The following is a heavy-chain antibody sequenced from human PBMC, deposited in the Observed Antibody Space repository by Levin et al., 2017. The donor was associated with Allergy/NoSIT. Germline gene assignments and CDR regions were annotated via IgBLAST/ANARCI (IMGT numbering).Heavy chain of an antibody. CDR1: GFTFSSYA. CDR3: AREKETVVVVAATYWFDP. D-gene: IGHD2-15*01. V-gene: IGHV3-30-3*01. CDR2: ISYDGSNK. Sequence: GGSLRLSCAASGFTFSSYAMHWVRQAPGKGLEWVAVISYDGSNKYYADSVKGRFTISRDNSKNTLYLQMNSLRAEDTAVYYCAREKETVVVVAATYWFDPWGQGTLVTVSS. J-gene: IGHJ5*02.